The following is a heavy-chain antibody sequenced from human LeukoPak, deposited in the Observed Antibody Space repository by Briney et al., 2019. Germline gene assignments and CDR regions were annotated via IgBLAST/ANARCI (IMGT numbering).Heavy chain of an antibody. V-gene: IGHV3-7*03. J-gene: IGHJ4*02. CDR2: IKEDGSEK. CDR3: ARDYGGY. Sequence: PGGPLRLSCGASGFTFSSYWMSWVRRAPGKGLEGVVSIKEDGSEKNYVDSVEGRFTISRDNAKNSLSLQMNRLGVEDTAMYYCARDYGGYWGQGTLVTVSS. D-gene: IGHD3-16*01. CDR1: GFTFSSYW.